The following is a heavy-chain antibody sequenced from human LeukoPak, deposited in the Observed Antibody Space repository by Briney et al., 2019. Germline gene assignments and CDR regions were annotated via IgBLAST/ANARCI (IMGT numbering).Heavy chain of an antibody. Sequence: SETLSLTCTVSGASISSYYWSWIRQPPGKGLEWIGYIYYNGNTNYNPSLKSRVTISVDTSKNQFSLKLSSVTAADTALYYCARGDGSGYFHLDLWGRGTLVTVSS. V-gene: IGHV4-59*01. D-gene: IGHD3-22*01. J-gene: IGHJ2*01. CDR1: GASISSYY. CDR2: IYYNGNT. CDR3: ARGDGSGYFHLDL.